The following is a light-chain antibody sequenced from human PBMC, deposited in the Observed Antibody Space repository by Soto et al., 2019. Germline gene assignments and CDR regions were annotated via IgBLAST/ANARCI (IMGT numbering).Light chain of an antibody. CDR1: QTISSY. J-gene: IGKJ4*02. CDR2: AAE. CDR3: QQSHTTLT. V-gene: IGKV1-39*01. Sequence: DIQMTQSPSSLSASVGDVVTITCRASQTISSYVNWYQQKPGKAPPLLIYAAETLHRGVPSRFSASGTGTEVTLTISSLQPEDFATYYCQQSHTTLTFGGGTKVDMK.